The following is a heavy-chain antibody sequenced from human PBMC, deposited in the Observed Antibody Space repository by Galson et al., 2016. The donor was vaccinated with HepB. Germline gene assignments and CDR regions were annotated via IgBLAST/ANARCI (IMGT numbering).Heavy chain of an antibody. D-gene: IGHD3-16*01. CDR3: AKSWGKYTGSSNCVFFES. J-gene: IGHJ4*02. Sequence: SLRLSCAASGFTFSRFWMHWVRQAPGKGLEWVSTISGDGITTYYADSVKGRFTISRDISKNTLYLQLDSLRADDTALYYCAKSWGKYTGSSNCVFFESWGQGTLVTVAS. CDR2: ISGDGITT. CDR1: GFTFSRFW. V-gene: IGHV3-23*01.